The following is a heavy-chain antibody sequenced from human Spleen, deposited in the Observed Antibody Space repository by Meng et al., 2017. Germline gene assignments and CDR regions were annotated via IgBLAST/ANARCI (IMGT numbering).Heavy chain of an antibody. J-gene: IGHJ4*02. Sequence: QVQLQQWGAGLLKPSETLSLTVGVYGGSFSGYYWSWIRQPPGKGLEWIGEVNHSGNTNYNPSLKSRVTISVDTSKNQFSLNLSSVTAADTAVYYCARGTPVVTPRWLDYWGQGTLVTVSS. V-gene: IGHV4-34*01. CDR2: VNHSGNT. CDR1: GGSFSGYY. D-gene: IGHD4-23*01. CDR3: ARGTPVVTPRWLDY.